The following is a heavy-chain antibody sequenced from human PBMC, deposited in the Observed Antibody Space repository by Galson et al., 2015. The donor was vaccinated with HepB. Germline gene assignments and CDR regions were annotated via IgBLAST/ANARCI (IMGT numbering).Heavy chain of an antibody. Sequence: SLRLSCAASGFTFSSYSMNWVRQAPGKGLEWVSYISSSSSTIYYADSVKGRFTISRDNAKNSLYLQMNSLRAEDTAVYYCARGVDYGGLPFDYWGQGTLVTVSS. V-gene: IGHV3-48*04. CDR1: GFTFSSYS. D-gene: IGHD4-23*01. CDR2: ISSSSSTI. CDR3: ARGVDYGGLPFDY. J-gene: IGHJ4*02.